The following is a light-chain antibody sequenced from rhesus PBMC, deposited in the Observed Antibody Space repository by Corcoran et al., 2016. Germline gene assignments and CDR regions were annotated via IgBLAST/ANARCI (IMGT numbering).Light chain of an antibody. Sequence: DIQMTQSPSSLSASVGDTVTITCRASQSISSWLDWYQQKPGKAPKLLSYKAYSLQSGGPSRFSGSGSGTDFTLTISSLQPEDFATYSCLQYSSSPYSFGQGTKVEIK. CDR3: LQYSSSPYS. CDR1: QSISSW. V-gene: IGKV1-22*01. CDR2: KAY. J-gene: IGKJ2*01.